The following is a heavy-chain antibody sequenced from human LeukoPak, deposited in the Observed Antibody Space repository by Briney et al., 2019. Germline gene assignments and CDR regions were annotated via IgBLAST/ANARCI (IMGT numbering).Heavy chain of an antibody. J-gene: IGHJ4*02. D-gene: IGHD6-6*01. V-gene: IGHV3-30*03. CDR3: ARDLVNF. Sequence: GRSLRLSCEASGFTFSSYGMHWVRQAPGKGLEWVAVISYDGSNKYHVDSVKGRFTISRDNSKNTLYLQMNSLRAEDTAVYYCARDLVNFWGQGTLVTVSS. CDR1: GFTFSSYG. CDR2: ISYDGSNK.